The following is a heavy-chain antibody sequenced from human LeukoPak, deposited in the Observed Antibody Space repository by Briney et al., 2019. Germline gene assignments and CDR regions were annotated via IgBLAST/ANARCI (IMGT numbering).Heavy chain of an antibody. D-gene: IGHD3-3*01. CDR3: ARLISWSGYYRGYFDY. Sequence: SETLSLTCAVYGGSFSGYYWSWIRQPPWKGLEWIGEINHSGSTNYNPSLKSRVTISLDTSKNQFSLKLSSVTAADTAVYYCARLISWSGYYRGYFDYWGQGTLVTVSS. CDR1: GGSFSGYY. CDR2: INHSGST. V-gene: IGHV4-34*01. J-gene: IGHJ4*02.